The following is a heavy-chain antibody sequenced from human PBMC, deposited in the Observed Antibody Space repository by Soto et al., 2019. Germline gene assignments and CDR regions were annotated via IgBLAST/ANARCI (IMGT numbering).Heavy chain of an antibody. D-gene: IGHD6-13*01. V-gene: IGHV1-8*01. CDR1: GYTFTSYD. CDR3: ARPPGYSSSWYYYGMDV. Sequence: GASVKVSCKASGYTFTSYDINWVRQATGQGLEWMGWMNPNSGNTGYAQKFQGRVTMTRNTSISTAYMELGSLRSEDTAVYYCARPPGYSSSWYYYGMDVWGQGTTVTVSS. J-gene: IGHJ6*02. CDR2: MNPNSGNT.